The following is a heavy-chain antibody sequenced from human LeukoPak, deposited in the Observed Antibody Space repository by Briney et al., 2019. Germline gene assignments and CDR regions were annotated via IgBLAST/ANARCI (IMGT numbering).Heavy chain of an antibody. CDR2: IYSSVT. CDR3: ASRPFLWGFAY. V-gene: IGHV4-39*01. Sequence: SETPSLTCTVSGDSISSSSYYWGWIRQPPGKGLEWIASIYSSVTYYNPSLKSRVTISVDTSKNQFSLDLSSVTAADTAVYYCASRPFLWGFAYWGQGTLVTVSS. D-gene: IGHD3-16*01. J-gene: IGHJ4*02. CDR1: GDSISSSSYY.